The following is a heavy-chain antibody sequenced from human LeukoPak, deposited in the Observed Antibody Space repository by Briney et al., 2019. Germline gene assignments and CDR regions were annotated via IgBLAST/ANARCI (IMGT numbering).Heavy chain of an antibody. Sequence: ASVKVSCKASGYTFTGYYMHWVRQAPGQGLEWMGWINPNSGGTNYAQKFQGRVTMTRDTSISTAYMELSRLRSDDTAVYYCARDLALGYCPSSSCSSPLFDYWGQGTLVTVSS. D-gene: IGHD2-2*01. J-gene: IGHJ4*02. V-gene: IGHV1-2*02. CDR1: GYTFTGYY. CDR3: ARDLALGYCPSSSCSSPLFDY. CDR2: INPNSGGT.